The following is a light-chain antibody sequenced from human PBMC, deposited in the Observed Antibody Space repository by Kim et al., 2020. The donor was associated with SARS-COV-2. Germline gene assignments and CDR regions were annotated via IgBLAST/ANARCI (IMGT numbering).Light chain of an antibody. CDR2: AAS. CDR3: QQYKSYPRT. Sequence: ASGGDRVTITCRASQGIRNYLAWIQQKPGKAPKPLIYAASLLESGVSSKFSGSGSGTDFTLTISSLQPEDFATYYCQQYKSYPRTFGGGTKVDIK. J-gene: IGKJ4*01. CDR1: QGIRNY. V-gene: IGKV1-16*02.